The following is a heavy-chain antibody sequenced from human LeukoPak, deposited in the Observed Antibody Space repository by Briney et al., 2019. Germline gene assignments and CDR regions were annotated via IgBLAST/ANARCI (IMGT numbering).Heavy chain of an antibody. D-gene: IGHD2-2*01. CDR3: ARDMDCSSTSCYPLYMDV. V-gene: IGHV1-46*01. CDR2: INPSGGST. Sequence: ASVKVSCKAFGYTFTSYYMHWVRQAPGQGLEWMGIINPSGGSTSYAQKFQGRVTMTRDMSTSTVYMELSSLRSEDTAVYYCARDMDCSSTSCYPLYMDVWGKGTTVTVSS. J-gene: IGHJ6*03. CDR1: GYTFTSYY.